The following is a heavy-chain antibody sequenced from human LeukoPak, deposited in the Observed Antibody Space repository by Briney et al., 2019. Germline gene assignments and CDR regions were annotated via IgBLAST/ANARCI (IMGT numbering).Heavy chain of an antibody. D-gene: IGHD2-21*01. CDR3: AKSHITRYPLQYYFDL. J-gene: IGHJ4*02. Sequence: GGSLGSSWEAPGFTFTGFPMSWFRRIPQKGLNWSSGLSVTGDITYYADSVKGRFTIARDNSRTTLYLQLNSLRADDTAVYYCAKSHITRYPLQYYFDLWGQGAQVIVSS. V-gene: IGHV3-23*01. CDR2: LSVTGDIT. CDR1: GFTFTGFP.